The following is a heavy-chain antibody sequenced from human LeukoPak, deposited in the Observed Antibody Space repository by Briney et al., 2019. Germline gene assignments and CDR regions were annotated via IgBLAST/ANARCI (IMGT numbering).Heavy chain of an antibody. CDR2: ISDRGGTT. CDR3: AKRGVVIQVFLIGFHKEAYYFDS. J-gene: IGHJ4*02. CDR1: GVTLSNYA. V-gene: IGHV3-23*01. D-gene: IGHD3-10*01. Sequence: GGSLRLSCAVTGVTLSNYAMSWVRQAPGKGLEWVAGISDRGGTTNYAQSVKGRFTISRDNPKNTLYLQMSSLRAEDTAVYSCAKRGVVIQVFLIGFHKEAYYFDSWGQGALVTVSS.